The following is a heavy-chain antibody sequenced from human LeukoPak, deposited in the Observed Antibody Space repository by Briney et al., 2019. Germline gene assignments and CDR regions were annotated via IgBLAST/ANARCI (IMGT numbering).Heavy chain of an antibody. Sequence: GGSLRLSCAASGFTFSSYAMSWVPQAPGKGLEWVLAISGSGGSTYYADSVKGRFTISRDNSKNTLYLQMNSLRAEDTAVYYCSLTTIYFYYWGQGALVTVSS. J-gene: IGHJ4*02. V-gene: IGHV3-23*01. D-gene: IGHD3-22*01. CDR3: SLTTIYFYY. CDR2: ISGSGGST. CDR1: GFTFSSYA.